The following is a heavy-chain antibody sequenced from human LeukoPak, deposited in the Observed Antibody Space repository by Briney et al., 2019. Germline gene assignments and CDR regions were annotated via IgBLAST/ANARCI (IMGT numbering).Heavy chain of an antibody. CDR3: AREGGGIAARFLAYSRLNWFDP. V-gene: IGHV1-46*01. Sequence: ASVKVSCKASGYTFTSYYMHWVRQAPGQGLEWMGIINPSGGSTSYAQKFQGRVTMTRDTSTSTVYMELSSLRSEDTAVYYCAREGGGIAARFLAYSRLNWFDPWGQGTLVTVSS. CDR2: INPSGGST. CDR1: GYTFTSYY. J-gene: IGHJ5*02. D-gene: IGHD6-6*01.